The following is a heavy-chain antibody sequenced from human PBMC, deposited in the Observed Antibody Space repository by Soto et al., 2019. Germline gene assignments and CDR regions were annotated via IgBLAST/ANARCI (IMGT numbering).Heavy chain of an antibody. CDR1: GGSISSGDHY. V-gene: IGHV4-30-4*01. CDR3: ARTQNWFDP. J-gene: IGHJ5*02. Sequence: SETLSLTCTASGGSISSGDHYWSWIRQPPGKGLEWIGYIYYSGSTYYNPSLKSRVTISVDTSKNQFSLKLSSVTAADTAVYHCARTQNWFDPWGQGTLVTVYS. CDR2: IYYSGST.